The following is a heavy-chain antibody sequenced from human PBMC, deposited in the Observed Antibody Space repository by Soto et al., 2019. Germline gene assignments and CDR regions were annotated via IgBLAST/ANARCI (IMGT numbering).Heavy chain of an antibody. Sequence: GGSLRLSCAASGFTFGGSAMHWVRQASGKGLEWVGHIRSKTNSYATAYAESVKGRFTISRDDSMNTAYLQMNSLKTEDTAVYFCTRQTDSVQWLVVPTDYNFDYWGQGTLVTVSS. D-gene: IGHD6-19*01. CDR3: TRQTDSVQWLVVPTDYNFDY. V-gene: IGHV3-73*01. CDR1: GFTFGGSA. CDR2: IRSKTNSYAT. J-gene: IGHJ4*02.